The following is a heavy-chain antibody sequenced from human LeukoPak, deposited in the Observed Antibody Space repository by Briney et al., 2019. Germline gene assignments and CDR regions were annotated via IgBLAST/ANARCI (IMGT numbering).Heavy chain of an antibody. V-gene: IGHV3-23*01. CDR3: ATVGGSCSSSNCYAYFDY. CDR1: GFTFDNHA. J-gene: IGHJ4*02. D-gene: IGHD2-2*01. Sequence: GGSLRLSCAASGFTFDNHAMHWVRQGPGKGLEWVGIISGDSETTHYADSVMGRFTISRDTSKNTLYLQMNSLRADDTAVYYCATVGGSCSSSNCYAYFDYWGQGTLVTVSS. CDR2: ISGDSETT.